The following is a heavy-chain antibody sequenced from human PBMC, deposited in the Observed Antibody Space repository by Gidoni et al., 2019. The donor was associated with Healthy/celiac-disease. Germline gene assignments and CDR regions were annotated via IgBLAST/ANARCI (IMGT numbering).Heavy chain of an antibody. D-gene: IGHD3-16*02. V-gene: IGHV4-39*01. J-gene: IGHJ4*02. CDR1: GGSISSSSYY. Sequence: QLQLQESGPGLVKPPETLSPTCTVSGGSISSSSYYWGWIRQPPGKGLEWVGSIYYSGSTYYNPSLKSRVTISVDTSKNQFSLKLSSVTAADTAVYYCARLSTTFLFDYWGQGTLVTVSS. CDR3: ARLSTTFLFDY. CDR2: IYYSGST.